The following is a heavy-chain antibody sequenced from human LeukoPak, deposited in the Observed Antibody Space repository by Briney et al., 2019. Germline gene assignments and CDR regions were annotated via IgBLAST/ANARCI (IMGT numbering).Heavy chain of an antibody. V-gene: IGHV1-2*02. CDR2: INPNSGGT. CDR1: GYTFTGYY. Sequence: ASVKVSCMASGYTFTGYYMHWVRQAPGQGVEWMGWINPNSGGTNYAQKFHGRVTMTRDTSISTAYMELSRLRSDDTAVYYCARAGGYCGRISCPYYFDYWGQGSLVAVSS. CDR3: ARAGGYCGRISCPYYFDY. J-gene: IGHJ4*02. D-gene: IGHD2-15*01.